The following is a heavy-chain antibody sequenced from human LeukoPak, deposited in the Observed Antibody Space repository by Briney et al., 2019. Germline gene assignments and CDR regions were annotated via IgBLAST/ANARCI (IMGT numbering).Heavy chain of an antibody. Sequence: SVKVSCKASGGTFSSYAISWVRQAPGQGLEWMGGIIPNFGTANYAQKFQGRVKITADESTSTAYMELSSLRSEDTAVYYCAKPQLSFLEWLFWFDPWGQGTLVTVSS. J-gene: IGHJ5*02. CDR1: GGTFSSYA. CDR2: IIPNFGTA. D-gene: IGHD3-3*02. CDR3: AKPQLSFLEWLFWFDP. V-gene: IGHV1-69*13.